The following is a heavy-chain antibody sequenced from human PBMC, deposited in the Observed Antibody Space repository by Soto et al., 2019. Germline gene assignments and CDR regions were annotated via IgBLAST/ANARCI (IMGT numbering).Heavy chain of an antibody. CDR3: ARGVGSGSYYNQYNWFDP. V-gene: IGHV1-18*01. CDR1: GYTFTSNG. D-gene: IGHD3-10*01. CDR2: INVYNGNT. Sequence: WASVKVSCKASGYTFTSNGISWVRQAPGQGLEWMGWINVYNGNTKYAQKVQGRVTMTTDTSTSTAYMELRSLRSDDTAVYYCARGVGSGSYYNQYNWFDPWGQGTLVTVSS. J-gene: IGHJ5*02.